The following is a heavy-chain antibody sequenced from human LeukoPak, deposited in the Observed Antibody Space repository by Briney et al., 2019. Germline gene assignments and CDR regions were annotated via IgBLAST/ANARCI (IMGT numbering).Heavy chain of an antibody. J-gene: IGHJ5*02. CDR2: INPNSGGT. CDR1: GYTFTGYY. CDR3: ARAPKYYDILTGYYKGVWFDP. Sequence: GASVKVSCKASGYTFTGYYMHWVRQAPGQGLEWMGWINPNSGGTNYAQKFQGRVTMTRDTSISTAYMELSRLRSDDTAVYYCARAPKYYDILTGYYKGVWFDPWGQGTLVTVSS. D-gene: IGHD3-9*01. V-gene: IGHV1-2*02.